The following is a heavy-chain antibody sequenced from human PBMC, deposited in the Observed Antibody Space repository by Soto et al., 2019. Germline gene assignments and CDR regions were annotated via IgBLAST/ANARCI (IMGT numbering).Heavy chain of an antibody. D-gene: IGHD6-13*01. CDR3: ARVYSSNWYTLGD. J-gene: IGHJ1*01. CDR2: MNPNSGNT. CDR1: GYTFTSDY. Sequence: QVQLVQSGAEVKKPGASVKVSCKASGYTFTSDYINWVRQATGQGLEWMGWMNPNSGNTGYVQKFQGRVNXTXNXXISTAFMELSSLTSEDTAVYYCARVYSSNWYTLGDWGQGTLVTVSS. V-gene: IGHV1-8*01.